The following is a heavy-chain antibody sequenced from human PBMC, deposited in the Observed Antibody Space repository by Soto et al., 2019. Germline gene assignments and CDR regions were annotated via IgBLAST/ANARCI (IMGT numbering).Heavy chain of an antibody. V-gene: IGHV3-21*01. Sequence: GGSLRLSCAASGFTFSSYSMNWVRQAPGKGLEWVSSISSSSSYIYYADSVKGRFTISRDNAKNSLYLQMNSLRAEDTAVYYCASRSNYDYVWGSDLDAFDIWGQGTMVPVSS. D-gene: IGHD3-16*01. CDR3: ASRSNYDYVWGSDLDAFDI. J-gene: IGHJ3*02. CDR2: ISSSSSYI. CDR1: GFTFSSYS.